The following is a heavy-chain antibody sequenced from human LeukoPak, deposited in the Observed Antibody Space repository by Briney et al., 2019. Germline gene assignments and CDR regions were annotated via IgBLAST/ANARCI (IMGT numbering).Heavy chain of an antibody. Sequence: PGGSLRLSCAASGFTFSSYWMYCVRQAPGKGLMWVSRCDSDGSGTTYVDSVKGRFTVSRDNAKNTLYLQMSSLRAEDTAVYYCATSSVWGGAFNIWGQGTMVTVSS. CDR2: CDSDGSGT. CDR3: ATSSVWGGAFNI. CDR1: GFTFSSYW. J-gene: IGHJ3*02. V-gene: IGHV3-74*01. D-gene: IGHD3-16*01.